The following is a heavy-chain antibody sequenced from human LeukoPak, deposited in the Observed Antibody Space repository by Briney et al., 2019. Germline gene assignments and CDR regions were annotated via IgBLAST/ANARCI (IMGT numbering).Heavy chain of an antibody. CDR2: LYSGGTT. D-gene: IGHD4/OR15-4a*01. J-gene: IGHJ4*02. Sequence: GGSLRLSCAASGFTVSSNYMSWVRQAPGKGLEGVSALYSGGTTYYADSVKGRCTISTDNSKNTLYLQMNSLGGEDTAVYYCPRQSSRLTIFHYWGQGTLVTVSS. V-gene: IGHV3-53*01. CDR1: GFTVSSNY. CDR3: PRQSSRLTIFHY.